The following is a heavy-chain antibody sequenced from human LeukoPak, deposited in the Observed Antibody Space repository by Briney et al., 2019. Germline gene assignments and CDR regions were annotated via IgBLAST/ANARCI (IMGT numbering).Heavy chain of an antibody. Sequence: GASVKVSYKASGYTFTGYHMHWVRQAPGQVLEWMGRINPNSGDTNYAQNFQGRVTMTRDTSISTAYMELSRLRSDDTAVYYCARDYCSSTSCLFDYWGQGTLVTVSS. J-gene: IGHJ4*02. CDR1: GYTFTGYH. CDR2: INPNSGDT. D-gene: IGHD2-2*01. CDR3: ARDYCSSTSCLFDY. V-gene: IGHV1-2*06.